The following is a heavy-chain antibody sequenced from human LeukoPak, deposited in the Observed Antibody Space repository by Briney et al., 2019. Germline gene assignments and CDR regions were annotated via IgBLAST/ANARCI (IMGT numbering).Heavy chain of an antibody. Sequence: GASVKVSCKASGYTFTSYAMNWVRQAPGQGLEWMGWISGYNGNTNYAQKLQGRVTMTTDTSTSTAYMELRSLRSDDTAVYYCARNGAGYGYGPTDYWGQGTLVTVSS. CDR2: ISGYNGNT. J-gene: IGHJ4*02. D-gene: IGHD5-18*01. CDR1: GYTFTSYA. CDR3: ARNGAGYGYGPTDY. V-gene: IGHV1-18*01.